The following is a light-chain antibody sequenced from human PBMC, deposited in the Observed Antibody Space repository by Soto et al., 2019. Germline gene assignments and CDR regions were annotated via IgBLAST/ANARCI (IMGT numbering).Light chain of an antibody. J-gene: IGKJ4*01. CDR1: QSVSSY. Sequence: EVVWTEYPATLSLSPGERATLSCRASQSVSSYLAWYQQKPGQAPRLLIYDASNRATGIPARFSGSGSGTDFTLTISSLEPEDFAVYYCQQRSNWPLTFGGGTKVEIK. V-gene: IGKV3-11*01. CDR2: DAS. CDR3: QQRSNWPLT.